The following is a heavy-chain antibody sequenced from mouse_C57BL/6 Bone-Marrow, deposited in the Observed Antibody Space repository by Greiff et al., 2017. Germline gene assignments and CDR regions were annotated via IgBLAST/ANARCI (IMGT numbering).Heavy chain of an antibody. CDR3: ETGGKYAWFAY. D-gene: IGHD2-1*01. J-gene: IGHJ3*01. Sequence: QVQLQQSGAELAQPGASVKLSCKASGYTFTGYWMHWVKQRPGQGLEWIGYINPSSGYTKYNQKFKDKATLTADKSSSTAYMQLSSRTHEDSAVYYCETGGKYAWFAYWGQGTLVTVSA. CDR1: GYTFTGYW. CDR2: INPSSGYT. V-gene: IGHV1-7*01.